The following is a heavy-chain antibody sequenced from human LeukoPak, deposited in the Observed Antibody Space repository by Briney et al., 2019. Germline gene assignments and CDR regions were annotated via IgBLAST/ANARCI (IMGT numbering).Heavy chain of an antibody. CDR1: GGSISSYY. J-gene: IGHJ6*04. D-gene: IGHD3-9*01. V-gene: IGHV4-59*01. Sequence: SETLSLTCTVSGGSISSYYWRWIRQPPGKGLEWIGYIYYSGSTNYNPSLKSRVTISVDTSKNQFSLKLSSVTAADTAVYYCARDRVYDILTGYLNYYGMDVWGKGTTVTVSS. CDR2: IYYSGST. CDR3: ARDRVYDILTGYLNYYGMDV.